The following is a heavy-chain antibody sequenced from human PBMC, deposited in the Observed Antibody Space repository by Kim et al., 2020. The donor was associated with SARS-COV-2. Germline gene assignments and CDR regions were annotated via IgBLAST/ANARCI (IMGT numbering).Heavy chain of an antibody. CDR3: ARESVTGTDAFDI. D-gene: IGHD6-19*01. CDR2: ISESGTNT. J-gene: IGHJ3*02. CDR1: GFTFSSYG. Sequence: GGSLRLSCAPSGFTFSSYGINWVRQAPGKGLEWVSYISESGTNTYYADSVKGRFIISRDNAKNSLFLQMNSLRAEDTAVYYCARESVTGTDAFDIWGQGTVVTVSS. V-gene: IGHV3-48*03.